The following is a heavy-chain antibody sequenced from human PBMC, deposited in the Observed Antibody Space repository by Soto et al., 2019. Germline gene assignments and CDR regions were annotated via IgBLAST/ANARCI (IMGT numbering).Heavy chain of an antibody. J-gene: IGHJ5*02. CDR2: TYHGGST. V-gene: IGHV4-38-2*01. D-gene: IGHD3-22*01. CDR3: ARVGPWVPYYYDSSPYTFENWFDP. Sequence: PSETLSLTCAVSGYSISSGYYWGWLRQPPGEGLEWIGSTYHGGSTYYNPSLNSRVTLSIDMTNNHVSLILNSVTAADTAVYYCARVGPWVPYYYDSSPYTFENWFDPWGQGTLVTVSS. CDR1: GYSISSGYY.